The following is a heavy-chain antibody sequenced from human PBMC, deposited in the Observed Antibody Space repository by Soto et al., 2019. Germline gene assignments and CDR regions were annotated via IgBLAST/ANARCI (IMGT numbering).Heavy chain of an antibody. V-gene: IGHV1-2*04. J-gene: IGHJ3*01. Sequence: ASVKVSCKGAGDTFTGHYMHWVRQAPGQGLEWMGFINPNSGGTKYAHKFQGWVTMTRDTSSSTAYMELSRLKSYDTAVYYCERQGALIMRMENXLDLWGPGTMVXV. CDR2: INPNSGGT. D-gene: IGHD2-8*01. CDR1: GDTFTGHY. CDR3: ERQGALIMRMENXLDL.